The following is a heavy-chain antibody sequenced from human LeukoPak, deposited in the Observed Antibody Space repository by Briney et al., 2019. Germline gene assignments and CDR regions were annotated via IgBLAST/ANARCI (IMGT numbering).Heavy chain of an antibody. Sequence: PGGSLRLSCVASGFTFGSYAMSWVRQAPGKGLEWVSLISGSAGGTHYRDSVKGRFTISRDNSKNTLYLQMNSLRAEDTAVYYCAKGIGGTLFDSWGQGTLVTVSS. CDR1: GFTFGSYA. CDR3: AKGIGGTLFDS. D-gene: IGHD4-23*01. J-gene: IGHJ4*02. CDR2: ISGSAGGT. V-gene: IGHV3-23*01.